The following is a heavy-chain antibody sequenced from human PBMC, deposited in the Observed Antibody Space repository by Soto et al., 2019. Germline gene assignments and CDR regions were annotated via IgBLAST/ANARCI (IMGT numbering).Heavy chain of an antibody. V-gene: IGHV3-30*03. CDR1: GFTFTSYG. J-gene: IGHJ4*02. CDR3: VSDRRYGHASVPYS. Sequence: QAHRVESGGGVVQHWRYLRLSCASSGFTFTSYGMHRVRQAQGTRQEWVAVISYDGGLQHYADSVKGRFTISRDNSKNMVLLQMNSLRAEDTAVYYCVSDRRYGHASVPYSWGQGTLVSFSS. CDR2: ISYDGGLQ. D-gene: IGHD5-18*01.